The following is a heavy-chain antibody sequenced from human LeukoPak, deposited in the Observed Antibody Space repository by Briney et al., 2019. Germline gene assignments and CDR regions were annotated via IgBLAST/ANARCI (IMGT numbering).Heavy chain of an antibody. CDR3: VRGTGY. CDR1: GFTFSTYV. Sequence: QPGGSLRLSCSVSGFTFSTYVMHWVRQAPGKGLEYASAISSNVDNTYYADSVKGRFTISRDNSKNTLYLQMSSLRADDTAVYYCVRGTGYWGQGTLVTVSS. J-gene: IGHJ4*02. V-gene: IGHV3-64D*06. CDR2: ISSNVDNT.